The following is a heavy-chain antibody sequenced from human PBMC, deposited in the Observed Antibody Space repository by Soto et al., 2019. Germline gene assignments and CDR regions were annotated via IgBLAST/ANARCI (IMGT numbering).Heavy chain of an antibody. V-gene: IGHV1-18*01. J-gene: IGHJ4*02. CDR1: GYTFITYG. CDR2: ISTYNGDT. D-gene: IGHD3-22*01. Sequence: QVQLVQSGAEVKEPGASVKVSCKASGYTFITYGMSWVRQAPGQGLAWMGWISTYNGDTKYADRIQGRVTMTTGTPTGTAYMELRSLSSDDTAVYYCARGPTDYYDTSGDYSLGYRGQGTLVTVSS. CDR3: ARGPTDYYDTSGDYSLGY.